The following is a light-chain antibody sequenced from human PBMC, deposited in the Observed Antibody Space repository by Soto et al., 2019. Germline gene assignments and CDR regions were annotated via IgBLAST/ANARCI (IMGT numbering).Light chain of an antibody. CDR2: DVS. CDR3: CSYAGSYSYV. CDR1: SSDVGGYNY. J-gene: IGLJ1*01. Sequence: QSALTHPRSVSGSPGQSVTISCTGTSSDVGGYNYVSWYQQHPGKAPKLMIYDVSKRPSGVPDRFSGSKSGNTASLTISGLQAEDEADYYCCSYAGSYSYVFGTGTKVIVL. V-gene: IGLV2-11*01.